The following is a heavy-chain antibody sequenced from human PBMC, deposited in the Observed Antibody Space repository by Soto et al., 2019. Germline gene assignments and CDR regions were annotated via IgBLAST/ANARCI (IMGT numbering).Heavy chain of an antibody. D-gene: IGHD3-3*01. J-gene: IGHJ4*02. CDR2: ISYDGSNK. CDR1: GFTFSSYG. Sequence: GGSLRLSCAASGFTFSSYGMHWVRQAPGKGLEWVAVISYDGSNKYYADSVKGRFTISRDNSKNTLYLQMNSLRAEDTAVYYCAKEAYYDFWSGSPYFDYWGQGTLVAVSS. CDR3: AKEAYYDFWSGSPYFDY. V-gene: IGHV3-30*18.